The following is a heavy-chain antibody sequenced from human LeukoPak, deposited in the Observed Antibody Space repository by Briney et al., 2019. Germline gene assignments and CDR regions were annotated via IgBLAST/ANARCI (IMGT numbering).Heavy chain of an antibody. J-gene: IGHJ4*02. CDR2: INRDGSRT. V-gene: IGHV3-74*01. Sequence: LGGSLRLSCAASGFTFSNHWMHWVRQAPGKGLMWVSRINRDGSRTDYADSVKGRFTISRDDAKNTLYLQVNSLRAEDTAVYFCARGGSDTAMAHDYWGQGTLVTVSS. D-gene: IGHD5-18*01. CDR3: ARGGSDTAMAHDY. CDR1: GFTFSNHW.